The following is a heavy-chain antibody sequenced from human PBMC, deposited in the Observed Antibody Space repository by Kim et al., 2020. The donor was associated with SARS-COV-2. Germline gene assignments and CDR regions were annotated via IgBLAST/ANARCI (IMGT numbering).Heavy chain of an antibody. V-gene: IGHV3-53*01. CDR1: GFTVSSNY. J-gene: IGHJ6*02. Sequence: GGSLRLSCAASGFTVSSNYMSWVRQAPGKGLEWVSVIYSGGSTYYADSVKGRFTISRDNSKNTLYLQMNSLRAEDTAVYYCARDHRVSDYYYYYGMDVWGQGTTVTVSS. CDR3: ARDHRVSDYYYYYGMDV. CDR2: IYSGGST.